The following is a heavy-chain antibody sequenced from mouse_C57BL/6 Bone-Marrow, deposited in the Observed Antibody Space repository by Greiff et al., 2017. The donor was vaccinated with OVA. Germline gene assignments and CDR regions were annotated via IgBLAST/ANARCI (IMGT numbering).Heavy chain of an antibody. V-gene: IGHV1-69*01. CDR1: GYTFTSYW. J-gene: IGHJ3*01. CDR2: IDPSDSYT. Sequence: QVQLQQPGAELVMPGASVKLSCKASGYTFTSYWMHWVKQRPGQGLEWIGEIDPSDSYTNYNQKFKGKSTLTVDKSSSTDYMQLSSLTSEDSAVYYCASLAFAYWGQGTLVTVSA. CDR3: ASLAFAY.